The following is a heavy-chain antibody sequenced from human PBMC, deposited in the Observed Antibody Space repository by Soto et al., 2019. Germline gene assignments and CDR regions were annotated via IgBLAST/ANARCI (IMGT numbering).Heavy chain of an antibody. CDR2: ISSDGSNR. J-gene: IGHJ4*02. V-gene: IGHV3-23*01. Sequence: PGGSLRLSCAASGFTISSRDNHAMSWVRQAPVKWPEWISTISSDGSNRHYADSVLGRFTIYRDSSRNTVNLLMNRLRVEDKARYFCVSWVSVHFDYRGPGTLVTVSS. CDR1: GFTISSRDNHA. CDR3: VSWVSVHFDY. D-gene: IGHD2-8*01.